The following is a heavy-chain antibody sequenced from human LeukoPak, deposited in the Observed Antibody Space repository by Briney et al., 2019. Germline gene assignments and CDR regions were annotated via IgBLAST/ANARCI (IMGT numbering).Heavy chain of an antibody. D-gene: IGHD4-17*01. V-gene: IGHV3-30-3*01. J-gene: IGHJ3*02. Sequence: GGSLRLSCAASGFTFSSYAMHWVRQAPGKGLEWVAVISYDGSNKYYADSVKGRFTISRDSSKNTLYLQMNSLRAEDTAVYYCARYGDYVWAFDIWGQGTMVTVSS. CDR3: ARYGDYVWAFDI. CDR1: GFTFSSYA. CDR2: ISYDGSNK.